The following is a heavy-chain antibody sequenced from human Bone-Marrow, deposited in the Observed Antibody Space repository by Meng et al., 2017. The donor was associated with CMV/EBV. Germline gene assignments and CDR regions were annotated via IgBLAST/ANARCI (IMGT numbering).Heavy chain of an antibody. D-gene: IGHD6-13*01. CDR3: ARGSRTTPLRYSSSWTTYYYYGMDV. CDR2: INHSGST. V-gene: IGHV4-34*01. CDR1: GGSFSGYY. Sequence: GSLRLSCAVYGGSFSGYYWSWIRQPPGKGLEWIGEINHSGSTNYNPYLKSRVTISVDASKNQFSLKRSSVTAADTAVYYCARGSRTTPLRYSSSWTTYYYYGMDVWGQGTTVTVSS. J-gene: IGHJ6*02.